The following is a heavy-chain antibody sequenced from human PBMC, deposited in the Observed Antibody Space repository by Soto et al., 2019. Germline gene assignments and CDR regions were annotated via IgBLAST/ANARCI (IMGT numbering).Heavy chain of an antibody. CDR1: GGSISSYY. CDR3: ARDLISYCSGGSCYPEAFDI. D-gene: IGHD2-15*01. CDR2: IYYSGST. V-gene: IGHV4-59*01. J-gene: IGHJ3*02. Sequence: SETLSLTCTVSGGSISSYYWSWIRQPPGKGLEWIGYIYYSGSTNYNPSLKRRVTISVDTSKNQFSLKLSSVTAADTAVYYCARDLISYCSGGSCYPEAFDIWGQGTMVTVSS.